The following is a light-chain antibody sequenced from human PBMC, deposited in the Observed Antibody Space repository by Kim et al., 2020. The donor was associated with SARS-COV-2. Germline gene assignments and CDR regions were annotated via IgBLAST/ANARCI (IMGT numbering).Light chain of an antibody. V-gene: IGKV1-33*01. CDR2: DTS. CDR3: QHYRKHPRT. Sequence: DIQMTQSPSSLSASVGDRVTITCRASQDISNYLNWYQQKPGKAPKLLIYDTSTLETGVSSRFSGSGSGTDFTFTITNLQPDDVATYYCQHYRKHPRTFGGGTKLEI. CDR1: QDISNY. J-gene: IGKJ4*01.